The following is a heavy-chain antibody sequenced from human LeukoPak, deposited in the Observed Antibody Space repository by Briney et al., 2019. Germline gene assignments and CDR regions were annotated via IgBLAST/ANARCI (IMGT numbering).Heavy chain of an antibody. J-gene: IGHJ5*02. D-gene: IGHD5-12*01. Sequence: SETLSLTCTVSGGSISSYYWSWIRQPAGKGLEWIGRIYTSGSTTYNPSLKSRVTMSVDTSKSQFSLNLMSVTAADTAVYYCTRDTGATGEVKFDPWGQGTLVTVSS. V-gene: IGHV4-4*07. CDR1: GGSISSYY. CDR3: TRDTGATGEVKFDP. CDR2: IYTSGST.